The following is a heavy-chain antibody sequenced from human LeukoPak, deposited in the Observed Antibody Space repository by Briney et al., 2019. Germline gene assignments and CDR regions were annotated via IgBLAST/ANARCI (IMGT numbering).Heavy chain of an antibody. CDR1: GFTFNTYG. CDR3: ARDQGYCDTTSCAPIGGYFDY. CDR2: IWSDGSNT. J-gene: IGHJ4*02. Sequence: PGGSLRLSCAVSGFTFNTYGMHRVRQAPGKGLEWVADIWSDGSNTDYADSVKGRFTISRDNSKNTLFLEMNSLRAEDTAVYFCARDQGYCDTTSCAPIGGYFDYWGQGTVVTVSS. V-gene: IGHV3-33*01. D-gene: IGHD2-2*01.